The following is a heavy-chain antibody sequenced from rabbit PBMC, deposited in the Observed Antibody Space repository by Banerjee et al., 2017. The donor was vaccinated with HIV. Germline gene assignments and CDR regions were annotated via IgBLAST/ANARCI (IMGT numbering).Heavy chain of an antibody. CDR2: IVAGSTGCT. Sequence: QSLEVSGGDLVKPGGSLTHSCRASGFFFCRNYWLCWVRQAAWKGLEWIACIVAGSTGCTWYANWAKGRFTISKTSSTTVALQMTTMTGADTDTYFCARWVSGSNYWDLWGPGTLVTVS. CDR3: ARWVSGSNYWDL. V-gene: IGHV1S40*01. CDR1: GFFFCRNYW. D-gene: IGHD8-1*01. J-gene: IGHJ4*01.